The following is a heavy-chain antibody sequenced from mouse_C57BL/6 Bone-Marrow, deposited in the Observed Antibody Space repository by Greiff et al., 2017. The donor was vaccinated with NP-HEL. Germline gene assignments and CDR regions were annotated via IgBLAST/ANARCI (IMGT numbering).Heavy chain of an antibody. Sequence: VKLQESGAELVRPGASVKLSCKASGYTFTDYYINWVKQRPGQGLEWIARIYPGSGNTYYNEKFKGKATLTAEKSSSTAYMQLSSLTSEDSAVYFCARRELRRYFDVWGTGTTVTVSS. CDR2: IYPGSGNT. V-gene: IGHV1-76*01. D-gene: IGHD2-4*01. J-gene: IGHJ1*03. CDR3: ARRELRRYFDV. CDR1: GYTFTDYY.